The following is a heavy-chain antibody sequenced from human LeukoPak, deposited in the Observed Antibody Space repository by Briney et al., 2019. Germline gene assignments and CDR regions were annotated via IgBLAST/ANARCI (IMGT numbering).Heavy chain of an antibody. Sequence: ASVKVSCKASGGTFSSYAISWVRQAPGQGLEWMGRIIPILGIANYAQKFQGRVTITADKSTSTAYMELSSLRSEDTAVYFCARDIVYCSGGSCYHHYYGMDVWGQGTTVTVSS. CDR3: ARDIVYCSGGSCYHHYYGMDV. J-gene: IGHJ6*02. CDR2: IIPILGIA. CDR1: GGTFSSYA. V-gene: IGHV1-69*04. D-gene: IGHD2-15*01.